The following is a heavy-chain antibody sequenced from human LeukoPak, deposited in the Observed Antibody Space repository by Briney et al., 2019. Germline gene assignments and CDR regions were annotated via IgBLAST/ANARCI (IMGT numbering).Heavy chain of an antibody. J-gene: IGHJ2*01. CDR1: GGSFSGYY. Sequence: SETLSLTCAVYGGSFSGYYWSWIRQPAGKGLEWIGRIYTTGSTNFNPSLKSRVTISVDTSKNQFSLNLRSVTAADTAVYYCAADRLFATLDWLLGPFELWARGTLVTVSS. V-gene: IGHV4-59*10. D-gene: IGHD3-9*01. CDR3: AADRLFATLDWLLGPFEL. CDR2: IYTTGST.